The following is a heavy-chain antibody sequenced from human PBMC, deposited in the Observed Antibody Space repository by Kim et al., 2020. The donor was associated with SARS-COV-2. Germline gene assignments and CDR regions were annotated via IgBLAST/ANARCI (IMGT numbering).Heavy chain of an antibody. Sequence: GGSLRLSCAASGFTFSSYSMNWVRQAPGKGLEWVSSISSSSSYIYYADSVKGRFTISRDNAKNSLYLQMNSLRAEDTAVYYCAREIVGATNHYYGMDVWGQGTTVTVSS. CDR3: AREIVGATNHYYGMDV. CDR2: ISSSSSYI. V-gene: IGHV3-21*01. D-gene: IGHD1-26*01. CDR1: GFTFSSYS. J-gene: IGHJ6*02.